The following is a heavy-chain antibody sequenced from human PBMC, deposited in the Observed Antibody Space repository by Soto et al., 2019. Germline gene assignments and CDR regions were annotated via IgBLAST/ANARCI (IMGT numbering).Heavy chain of an antibody. J-gene: IGHJ4*02. CDR3: ARRVQGWYIFDY. CDR1: GYSFTSYW. Sequence: GECLKSSGKGSGYSFTSYWIGWVGQMPGKGLEWMGIIYPGDSDTRYSPSFQGQVTISADKSISTAYLQWSSLKASDTAMYYCARRVQGWYIFDYWGQGTLVTVSS. D-gene: IGHD6-19*01. CDR2: IYPGDSDT. V-gene: IGHV5-51*01.